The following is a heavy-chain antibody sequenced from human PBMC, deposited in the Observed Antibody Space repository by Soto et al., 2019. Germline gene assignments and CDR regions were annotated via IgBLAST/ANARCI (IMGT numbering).Heavy chain of an antibody. V-gene: IGHV3-23*01. D-gene: IGHD1-26*01. Sequence: GGSLRLSCAASGFTFSSYAMSWVRQAPGKGLEWVSGLSDSGGSTYYAGSVKGRFTISRDNSMNTLYLQMNSLRAEDTAVYYCAREFWGRGLYSGSYYGGYWGQGTLVTVSS. CDR2: LSDSGGST. J-gene: IGHJ4*02. CDR3: AREFWGRGLYSGSYYGGY. CDR1: GFTFSSYA.